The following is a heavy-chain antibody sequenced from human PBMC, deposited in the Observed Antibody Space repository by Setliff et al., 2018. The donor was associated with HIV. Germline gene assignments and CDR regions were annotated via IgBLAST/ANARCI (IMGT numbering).Heavy chain of an antibody. CDR2: TDYSGSS. V-gene: IGHV4-39*02. J-gene: IGHJ4*02. CDR3: AREHDYSNYRRLDS. CDR1: GGSISSSSYY. D-gene: IGHD4-4*01. Sequence: SETLSLTCTVSGGSISSSSYYWGWIRQPSGKGLEWIGSTDYSGSSYYNPSLKSRVTIFVDTSKNQFSLKLTSVTAADTAVYYCAREHDYSNYRRLDSWGQGILVTVSS.